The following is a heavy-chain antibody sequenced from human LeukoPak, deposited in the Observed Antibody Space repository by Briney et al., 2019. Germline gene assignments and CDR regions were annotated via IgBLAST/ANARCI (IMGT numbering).Heavy chain of an antibody. D-gene: IGHD6-19*01. CDR1: GGSISSYY. Sequence: SETLSLTCTVSGGSISSYYWSWIRQPPGKGLEWIGYIYYSGSTNYNPSLKSRVTISVDTSKNQFSLKLSSVTAADTAVYYCERRSGWEHDYWGQGTLVTVSS. V-gene: IGHV4-59*01. CDR2: IYYSGST. J-gene: IGHJ4*02. CDR3: ERRSGWEHDY.